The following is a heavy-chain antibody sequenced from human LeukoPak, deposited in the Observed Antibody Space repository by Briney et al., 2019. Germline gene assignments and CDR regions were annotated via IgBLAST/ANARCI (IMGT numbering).Heavy chain of an antibody. CDR1: GFSISACH. V-gene: IGHV3-7*01. CDR3: ASGESGWNI. CDR2: RNHGGRVK. Sequence: QTGGSLRLSCAASGFSISACHMGGVRQAPGKGLEWVGNRNHGGRVKYYVDAVKGRFSISRDNAKNSLYLQMNSLTVEDTAVYYYASGESGWNIWGQGALATVSS. D-gene: IGHD1/OR15-1a*01. J-gene: IGHJ4*02.